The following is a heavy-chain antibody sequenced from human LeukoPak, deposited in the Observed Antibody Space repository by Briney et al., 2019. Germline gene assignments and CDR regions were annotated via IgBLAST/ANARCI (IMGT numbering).Heavy chain of an antibody. CDR3: AREGGPFRPLDY. J-gene: IGHJ4*02. D-gene: IGHD2/OR15-2a*01. CDR1: GGSISSTNW. Sequence: KYPETLCLTCGVSGGSISSTNWWTWVRQPPGKGLEWIGEVNVLGNTNYNPSLSSRVTISIDKSENHVSLKLTSVTAADTAVYYCAREGGPFRPLDYSGQGTLGSVSS. CDR2: VNVLGNT. V-gene: IGHV4/OR15-8*02.